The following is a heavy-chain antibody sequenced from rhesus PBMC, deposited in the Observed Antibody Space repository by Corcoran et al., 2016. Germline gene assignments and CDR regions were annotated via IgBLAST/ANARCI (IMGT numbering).Heavy chain of an antibody. D-gene: IGHD6-13*01. Sequence: QVTLKESGPALVKPTQTLTLTCTFSGFSLSTSGMGVGWIRQPPGKALEWLARIYWDDDKYYSTSLKSRLTNSKDTSKNQVVLTMTNMDPVDTATYYCARVIAAAHGGWGQGVLVTVSS. CDR2: IYWDDDK. CDR3: ARVIAAAHGG. CDR1: GFSLSTSGMG. V-gene: IGHV2S1*01. J-gene: IGHJ4*01.